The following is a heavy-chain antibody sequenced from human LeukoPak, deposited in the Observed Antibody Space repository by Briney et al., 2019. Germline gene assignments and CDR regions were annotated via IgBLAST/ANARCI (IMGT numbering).Heavy chain of an antibody. J-gene: IGHJ4*02. CDR1: GFTFSSYA. CDR3: AKAHFLRGVTYDY. CDR2: ISGSGGNT. Sequence: GGSVRLSCAASGFTFSSYAMSWVRQAPGKGLEWVSGISGSGGNTYYADSVKGRFTISRDNSKNTLYLQMNSLRAEDTAVYYCAKAHFLRGVTYDYWGQGTLVTVSS. D-gene: IGHD3-10*01. V-gene: IGHV3-23*01.